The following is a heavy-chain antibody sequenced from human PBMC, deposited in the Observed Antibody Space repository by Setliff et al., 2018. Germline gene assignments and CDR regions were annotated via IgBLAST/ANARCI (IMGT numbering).Heavy chain of an antibody. V-gene: IGHV4-61*09. CDR1: GDSISSGSYY. J-gene: IGHJ5*02. CDR3: ARAGPTLTIFRVLVISWFDP. D-gene: IGHD3-3*01. Sequence: SETLSLTCTVSGDSISSGSYYWTWIRQPAGKGLEWIGHFYTSGSTNYNPSLRSRVTISVDTSKNQFSLKLYSVTAADTATYYCARAGPTLTIFRVLVISWFDPWGQGSLGTVSS. CDR2: FYTSGST.